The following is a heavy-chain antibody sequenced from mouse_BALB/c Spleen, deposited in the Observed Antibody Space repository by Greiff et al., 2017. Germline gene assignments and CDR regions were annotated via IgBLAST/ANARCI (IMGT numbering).Heavy chain of an antibody. D-gene: IGHD2-3*01. V-gene: IGHV2-6-7*01. CDR3: ARILDGYCWYFDV. CDR1: GFSLTGYG. Sequence: QVQLKESGPGLVAPSQSLSITCTVSGFSLTGYGVNWVRQPPGKGLEWLGMIWGDGSTDYNSALKSRLSISKDNSKSQVFLKMNSLQTDDTARYYCARILDGYCWYFDVWGAGTTVTVSS. J-gene: IGHJ1*01. CDR2: IWGDGST.